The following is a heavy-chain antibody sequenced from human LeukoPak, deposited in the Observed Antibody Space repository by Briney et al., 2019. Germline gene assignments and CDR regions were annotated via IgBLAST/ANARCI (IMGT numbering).Heavy chain of an antibody. CDR3: ARVLWVQNYYYGMDV. D-gene: IGHD3-16*01. CDR1: GFTFSSNW. Sequence: GGSLRLSCAVSGFTFSSNWINWVRQAPGRGLEWVASIKLDGEKYYVDSVKGRFTISRDNAKNSLYPQMNSLRAEDTAVYYCARVLWVQNYYYGMDVWGQGTTVTVSS. J-gene: IGHJ6*02. CDR2: IKLDGEK. V-gene: IGHV3-7*04.